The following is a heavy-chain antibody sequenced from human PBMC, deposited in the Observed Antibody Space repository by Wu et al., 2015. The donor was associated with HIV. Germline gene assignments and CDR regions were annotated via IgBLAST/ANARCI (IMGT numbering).Heavy chain of an antibody. J-gene: IGHJ5*02. CDR1: GYTFSSYY. CDR3: ARGREYKEYDMGNWLDP. V-gene: IGHV1-46*01. CDR2: INPSGGST. Sequence: QVQLVQSGAEVKKPGASVKVSCKASGYTFSSYYMHWVRQAPGQGLEWMGMINPSGGSTSYAQKFQGRVTMTRDTSTSTVYMELSNLRSEDSAVYYCARGREYKEYDMGNWLDPWGQGTLVTVSS. D-gene: IGHD5-12*01.